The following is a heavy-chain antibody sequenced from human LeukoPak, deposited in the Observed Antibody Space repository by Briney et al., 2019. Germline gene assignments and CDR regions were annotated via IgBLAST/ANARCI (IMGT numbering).Heavy chain of an antibody. CDR1: GFTFSGYT. CDR3: ARGRPRGNDY. J-gene: IGHJ4*02. Sequence: GGSLRLSCAASGFTFSGYTMNWVRQAPGKGLVWVSRIASDGSSTTYADSVKGRFSISRDNAKNTLYLQMNSLRVEDTAVYYCARGRPRGNDYWGQGTLVTVSS. CDR2: IASDGSST. V-gene: IGHV3-74*01. D-gene: IGHD4-23*01.